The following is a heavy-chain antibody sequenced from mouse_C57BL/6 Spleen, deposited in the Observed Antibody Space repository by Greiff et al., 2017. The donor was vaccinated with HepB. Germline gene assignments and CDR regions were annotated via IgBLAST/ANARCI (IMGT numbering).Heavy chain of an antibody. CDR2: IWTGGGT. CDR3: ARDFHGGSSLGYFDV. D-gene: IGHD1-1*01. J-gene: IGHJ1*03. Sequence: QVQLKESGPGLVAPSQSLSITCTVSGFSLTSYAISWVRQPPGKGLEWLGVIWTGGGTNYNSALKSRLSISKDNYKSQVFLKMNSRQTDDTARYYWARDFHGGSSLGYFDVWGTGTTVTVSS. V-gene: IGHV2-9-1*01. CDR1: GFSLTSYA.